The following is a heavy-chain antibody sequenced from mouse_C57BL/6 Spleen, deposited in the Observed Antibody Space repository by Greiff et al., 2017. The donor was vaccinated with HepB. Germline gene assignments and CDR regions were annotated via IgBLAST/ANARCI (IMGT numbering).Heavy chain of an antibody. CDR3: ARVDYGDFHY. CDR2: INYDGSST. V-gene: IGHV5-16*01. Sequence: EVKLMESEGGLVQPGSSMKLSCTASGFTFSDYYMAWVRQVPEKGLEWVANINYDGSSTYYLDSLKSRFIISRDNAKNILYLQMSSLKSEDTATYYCARVDYGDFHYWGQGTTLTVSS. D-gene: IGHD1-1*01. J-gene: IGHJ2*01. CDR1: GFTFSDYY.